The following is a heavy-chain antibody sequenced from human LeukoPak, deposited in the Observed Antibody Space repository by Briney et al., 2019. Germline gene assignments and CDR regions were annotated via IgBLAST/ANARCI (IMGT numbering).Heavy chain of an antibody. CDR2: ISGSGYST. J-gene: IGHJ4*02. V-gene: IGHV3-23*01. Sequence: GGSLRLSCAASGLTFSSYTMSWVRQAPGKGLQWVSAISGSGYSTYYADSVKGRFTISRDNSKNTLYLQMNSLRAEDTAVYYCAKEAGYSGYDYPDYWGQGTLVTVSS. CDR3: AKEAGYSGYDYPDY. CDR1: GLTFSSYT. D-gene: IGHD5-12*01.